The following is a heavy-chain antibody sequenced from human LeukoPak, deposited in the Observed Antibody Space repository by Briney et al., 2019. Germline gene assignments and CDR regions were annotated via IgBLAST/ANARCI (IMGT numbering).Heavy chain of an antibody. CDR3: AKDLAGDYYDFWSGYSPYDY. J-gene: IGHJ4*02. CDR1: GGSISSYY. Sequence: SETLSLTCTVSGGSISSYYWSWIRQPPGKGLEWIGYIYYSGSTNYNPSLKSRVTISVDTSKNQFSLKLSSVTAADTAVYYCAKDLAGDYYDFWSGYSPYDYWGQGTLVTVSS. D-gene: IGHD3-3*01. CDR2: IYYSGST. V-gene: IGHV4-59*12.